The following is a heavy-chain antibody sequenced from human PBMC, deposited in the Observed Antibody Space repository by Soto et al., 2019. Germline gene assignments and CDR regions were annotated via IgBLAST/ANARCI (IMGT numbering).Heavy chain of an antibody. D-gene: IGHD1-26*01. Sequence: GASVKVSCKASGGTFSSYAISWVRQAPGQGLEWMGGIIPIFGTANYAQKFQGRVTITADESTSTAYMELSSLRSEDTAVYYCARGALVGATTPLFDYWGQGTLVTVSS. V-gene: IGHV1-69*13. CDR1: GGTFSSYA. CDR3: ARGALVGATTPLFDY. CDR2: IIPIFGTA. J-gene: IGHJ4*02.